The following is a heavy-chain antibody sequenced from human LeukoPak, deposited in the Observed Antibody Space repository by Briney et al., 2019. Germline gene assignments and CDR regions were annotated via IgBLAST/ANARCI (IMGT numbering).Heavy chain of an antibody. Sequence: GGSLRLSCAASGFTFSSYAMSWVRQAPGKGLEWVSAISGSGGSTYYADSVKGRFTISRDNSKNTLYLQMNSLRAEGTAVYYCAKDRSIAVAGTVDYWGQGTLVTVSS. V-gene: IGHV3-23*01. J-gene: IGHJ4*02. CDR3: AKDRSIAVAGTVDY. CDR1: GFTFSSYA. CDR2: ISGSGGST. D-gene: IGHD6-19*01.